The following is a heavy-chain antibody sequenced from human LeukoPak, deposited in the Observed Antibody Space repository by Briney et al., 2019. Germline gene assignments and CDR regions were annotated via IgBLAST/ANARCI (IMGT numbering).Heavy chain of an antibody. Sequence: SGPTLVKPTQTLTLTCTFSGFSLSTTGVGVGWIRQPPGKTLERLALIYWNDDKRYSPSLKSRLTITKDTSKNQVVLTMTNMDPVDTATYYCAHRPRVGAPLDYWGQGTLVTVSS. CDR2: IYWNDDK. CDR1: GFSLSTTGVG. V-gene: IGHV2-5*01. D-gene: IGHD1-26*01. J-gene: IGHJ4*02. CDR3: AHRPRVGAPLDY.